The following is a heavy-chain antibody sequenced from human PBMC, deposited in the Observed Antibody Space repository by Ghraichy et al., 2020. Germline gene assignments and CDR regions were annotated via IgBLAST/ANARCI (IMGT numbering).Heavy chain of an antibody. D-gene: IGHD3-9*01. J-gene: IGHJ4*02. CDR3: AREYYGLLTGYYFDY. CDR1: GFKFSTFE. CDR2: INNGGNNI. Sequence: GGSLRLSCVASGFKFSTFEMNWVRRVPGGGLEWIAYINNGGNNIKYGDSVRGRFTVSRDNTQNSVYLQMDNLRAEDTAVYYCAREYYGLLTGYYFDYWGQGPSVTVSS. V-gene: IGHV3-48*03.